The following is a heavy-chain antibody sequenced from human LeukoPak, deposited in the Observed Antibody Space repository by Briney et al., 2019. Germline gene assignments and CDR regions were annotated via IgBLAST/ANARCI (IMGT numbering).Heavy chain of an antibody. CDR2: INWNGGSA. CDR1: GFTFDDSG. Sequence: GGSLRLSCAAPGFTFDDSGMSWVRQAPGKGLECGSVINWNGGSAGYADSVKGRFTISRDNAKNSLYLQMNSLRAEDTALYYCARTGPSYGDEDYWGQGTLVTVSS. D-gene: IGHD4-17*01. V-gene: IGHV3-20*04. CDR3: ARTGPSYGDEDY. J-gene: IGHJ4*02.